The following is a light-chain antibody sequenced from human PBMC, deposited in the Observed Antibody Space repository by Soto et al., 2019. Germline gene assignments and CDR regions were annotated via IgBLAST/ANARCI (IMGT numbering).Light chain of an antibody. CDR2: DVD. J-gene: IGLJ2*01. CDR1: SSDVGAYNY. Sequence: QSALTQPRSVSGSPGQSVTISCAGTSSDVGAYNYVSWYQQHPGKAPKFIIYDVDKRPSGVSNRFSGSKSGNTASLTISGLQAEDEADYYCCSFTGQDTLGIFGGGTRLTVL. V-gene: IGLV2-11*01. CDR3: CSFTGQDTLGI.